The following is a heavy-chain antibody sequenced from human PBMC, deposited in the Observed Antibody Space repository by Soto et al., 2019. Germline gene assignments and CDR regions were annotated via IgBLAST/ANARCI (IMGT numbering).Heavy chain of an antibody. Sequence: QVQLEQSGAEVKKPESSVKISCKVSGGTLSDHGVSWLRQAPGQGLEWVGGTIPVFNTANYAPKFQGRVTIAADKSTNIAYMELGSLRSDDTAFYYCARGVYGSGNYYTGPSAFDIWGQGTLVIVSS. CDR3: ARGVYGSGNYYTGPSAFDI. V-gene: IGHV1-69*06. D-gene: IGHD3-10*01. CDR2: TIPVFNTA. CDR1: GGTLSDHG. J-gene: IGHJ3*02.